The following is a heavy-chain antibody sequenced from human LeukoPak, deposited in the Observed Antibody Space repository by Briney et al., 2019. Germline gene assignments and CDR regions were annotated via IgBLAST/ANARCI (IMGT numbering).Heavy chain of an antibody. V-gene: IGHV4-34*01. Sequence: PSETLSLTCAVYGGSFSGYYWSWIRQPPVKGLEWIGEINHSGSTNYNPSLKSRVTISVDTSKNQFSLKLSSVTAADTAVYYCAREPPGGYCSGGSCYSIXYYYYGMDVWGQGTTVTVSS. CDR1: GGSFSGYY. J-gene: IGHJ6*02. CDR2: INHSGST. D-gene: IGHD2-15*01. CDR3: AREPPGGYCSGGSCYSIXYYYYGMDV.